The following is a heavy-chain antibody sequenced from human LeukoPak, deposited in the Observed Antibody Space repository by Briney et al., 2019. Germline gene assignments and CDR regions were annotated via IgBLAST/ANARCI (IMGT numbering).Heavy chain of an antibody. J-gene: IGHJ4*02. CDR2: INTNTGNP. CDR1: GYTFTSYA. V-gene: IGHV7-4-1*02. D-gene: IGHD3-10*01. Sequence: GASVKVSCKASGYTFTSYAMNWVRQAPGQGLEWMGWINTNTGNPTYAQGFTGRFVFSLDTSVSTAYLQISSLKAEDTAVYYCARDPADYYGSGSYYNYFDYWGQGTLVTVSS. CDR3: ARDPADYYGSGSYYNYFDY.